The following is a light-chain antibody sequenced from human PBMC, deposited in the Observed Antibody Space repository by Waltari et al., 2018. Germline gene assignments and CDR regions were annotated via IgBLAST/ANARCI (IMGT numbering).Light chain of an antibody. CDR1: QTISSK. CDR2: GAS. CDR3: QQYHDWPLYT. Sequence: EIVMTQSPATLSVSPGERASLSCRASQTISSKLAWYQQKPGQAPRLLSYGASTRATGVPPRFSGSGSGTDFTLTISSLQSEDFAVYYCQQYHDWPLYTFGQGTNLEIK. J-gene: IGKJ2*01. V-gene: IGKV3-15*01.